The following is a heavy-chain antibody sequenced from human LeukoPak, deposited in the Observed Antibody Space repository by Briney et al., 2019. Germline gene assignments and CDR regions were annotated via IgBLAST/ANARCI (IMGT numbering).Heavy chain of an antibody. CDR3: ARVDSGSYNDAFDI. Sequence: SETLSLTCAVYGGSFSGYYWSWIRQPPGKGLEWIGEINHSGSTNYNPSLKSRVTISVDTSKNQFSLKLSSVTAADTAVYYCARVDSGSYNDAFDIWGQGTMVTVSS. CDR2: INHSGST. V-gene: IGHV4-34*01. J-gene: IGHJ3*02. D-gene: IGHD1-26*01. CDR1: GGSFSGYY.